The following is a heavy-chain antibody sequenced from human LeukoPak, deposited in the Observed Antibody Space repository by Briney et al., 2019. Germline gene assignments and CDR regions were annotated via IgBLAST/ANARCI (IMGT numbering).Heavy chain of an antibody. V-gene: IGHV1-46*01. J-gene: IGHJ3*02. Sequence: ASVKVSCKASGYTFISYYMHWVRQAPGQGLEWMGIINPSGGSTSYAQKFQGRVTMTRDTSTNTIYMELSSLRSEDTAVYYCARGGITMIVVVITPDAFDIWGQGTMVTVSS. CDR1: GYTFISYY. CDR3: ARGGITMIVVVITPDAFDI. D-gene: IGHD3-22*01. CDR2: INPSGGST.